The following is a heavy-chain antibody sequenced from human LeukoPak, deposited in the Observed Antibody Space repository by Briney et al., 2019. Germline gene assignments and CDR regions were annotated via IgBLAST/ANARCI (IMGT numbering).Heavy chain of an antibody. D-gene: IGHD6-19*01. Sequence: SVKVSCKASGGTFSSYAISWVRQAPGQGLEWMGRIIPIFGTANYAQKFQGRVTITTDESTSTAYMELSSLRSEDTAVYYCARAGSGWYRTSDYWGQGTLVTVSS. V-gene: IGHV1-69*05. CDR2: IIPIFGTA. CDR1: GGTFSSYA. CDR3: ARAGSGWYRTSDY. J-gene: IGHJ4*02.